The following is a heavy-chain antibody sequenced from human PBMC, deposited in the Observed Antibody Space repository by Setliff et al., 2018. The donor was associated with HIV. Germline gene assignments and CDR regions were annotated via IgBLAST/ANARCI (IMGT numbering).Heavy chain of an antibody. J-gene: IGHJ4*02. Sequence: AGGSLRLSCAASGFTVSSNYMSWVRQAPGKGLEWVSVIYSGGSTYYADSVKGRFTISRDNSKNTLYLQMNSLRAEDTAVYYCARSYDFWSGYQDYWGQGTLVTVSS. CDR2: IYSGGST. CDR3: ARSYDFWSGYQDY. V-gene: IGHV3-53*01. CDR1: GFTVSSNY. D-gene: IGHD3-3*01.